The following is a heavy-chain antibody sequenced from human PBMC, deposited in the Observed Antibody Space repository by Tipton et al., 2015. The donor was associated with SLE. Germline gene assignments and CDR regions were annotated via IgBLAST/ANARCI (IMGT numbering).Heavy chain of an antibody. V-gene: IGHV4-34*01. CDR1: GFTFSSYW. CDR2: INHSGST. D-gene: IGHD1-26*01. J-gene: IGHJ3*02. CDR3: ARDGEVGATDGTFDI. Sequence: LRLSCAASGFTFSSYWMHWVRQAPGKGLEWIGEINHSGSTNYNPSLKSRVTISVDTSKNQFSLKLSSVTAADTAVYYCARDGEVGATDGTFDIWGQGTSVTVSS.